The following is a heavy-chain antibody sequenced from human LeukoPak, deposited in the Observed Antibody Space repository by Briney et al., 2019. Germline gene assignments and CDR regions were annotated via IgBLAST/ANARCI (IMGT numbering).Heavy chain of an antibody. CDR2: IHSGGSDV. V-gene: IGHV3-21*06. D-gene: IGHD3-9*01. CDR1: GFTFSSYK. J-gene: IGHJ4*02. CDR3: ARGHYDILTGNYKWTPDY. Sequence: PGGSLRLSCAASGFTFSSYKMNWARQAPGRGLEWVSSIHSGGSDVYYADSVKGRFTVSRDNAKNSLFLQMNSLRAEDTALYDGARGHYDILTGNYKWTPDYWAQGTLVTVSS.